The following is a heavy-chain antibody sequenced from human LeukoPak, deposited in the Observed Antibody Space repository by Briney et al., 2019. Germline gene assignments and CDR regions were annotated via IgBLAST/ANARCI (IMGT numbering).Heavy chain of an antibody. V-gene: IGHV1-69*13. J-gene: IGHJ6*03. CDR2: IIPIFGTA. CDR3: ARGPMTFYTGYMDV. Sequence: GASVKVSCKASGGTFSSYAISWVRQAPGQGLEWMGGIIPIFGTANYAQKFQGRVTITADESTSTAYMELRSLRSDDTAVYYCARGPMTFYTGYMDVWGKGTTVTVSS. D-gene: IGHD2-2*02. CDR1: GGTFSSYA.